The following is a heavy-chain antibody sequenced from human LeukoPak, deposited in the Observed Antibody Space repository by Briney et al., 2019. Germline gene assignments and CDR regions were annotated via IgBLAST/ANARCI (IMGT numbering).Heavy chain of an antibody. J-gene: IGHJ4*02. Sequence: PSETLSLTCTVSGGSISTYSWTWIRQPAGEGLEWIGRISTGGDINYNPSLKSRVTMSLDVSNNQSSLNLRSVTAADTAVYYGARDDGYDSRLEYWGQGALVTVSS. CDR1: GGSISTYS. CDR3: ARDDGYDSRLEY. D-gene: IGHD5-12*01. CDR2: ISTGGDI. V-gene: IGHV4-4*07.